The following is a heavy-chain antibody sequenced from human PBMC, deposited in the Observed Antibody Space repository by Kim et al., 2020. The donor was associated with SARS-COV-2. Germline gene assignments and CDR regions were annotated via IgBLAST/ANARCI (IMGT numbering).Heavy chain of an antibody. Sequence: ADSVKGRFTISRDNAKNTLYMQMNSLRAEDTAVYYCARRAYSSGWWYFDYWGQGTLVTVSS. J-gene: IGHJ4*02. CDR3: ARRAYSSGWWYFDY. D-gene: IGHD6-19*01. V-gene: IGHV3-74*01.